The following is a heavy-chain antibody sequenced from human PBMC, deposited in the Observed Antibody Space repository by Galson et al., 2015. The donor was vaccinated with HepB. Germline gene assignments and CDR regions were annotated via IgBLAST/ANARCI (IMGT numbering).Heavy chain of an antibody. CDR2: IIPIFGTA. D-gene: IGHD2-21*01. Sequence: SVKVSCKASGGTFSSYAISWVRQAPGQGLEWMGGIIPIFGTANYAQKFQGRVTITADESTSTAYMELSSLRSEDTTVYYCATSLAYCGGDCPAGPFDYWGQGTLVTVSS. CDR1: GGTFSSYA. V-gene: IGHV1-69*13. CDR3: ATSLAYCGGDCPAGPFDY. J-gene: IGHJ4*02.